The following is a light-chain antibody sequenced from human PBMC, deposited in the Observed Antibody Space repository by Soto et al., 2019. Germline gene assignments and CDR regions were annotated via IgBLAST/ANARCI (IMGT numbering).Light chain of an antibody. CDR1: QSVSSSY. CDR2: GAS. Sequence: EIALTQSPGTVSLSPGERATPSCRAGQSVSSSYLAWYQQIPGQAPRLLIYGASSRATGIPDRFSGSGSGTDFTLPSSRLGPEELAVYYCQQSGRTFGQGTKVEI. V-gene: IGKV3-20*01. CDR3: QQSGRT. J-gene: IGKJ1*01.